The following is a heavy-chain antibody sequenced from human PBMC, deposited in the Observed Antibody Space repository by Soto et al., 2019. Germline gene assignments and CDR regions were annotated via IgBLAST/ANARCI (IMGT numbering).Heavy chain of an antibody. CDR3: TKKERYSSGWSDH. Sequence: EVQLLASGGGLVQPGGSLRLSCAASGFTFSYCSMSLVRQAPGKGLEWVSGIGGTSGNTYYVDSVKGRFTISRDNSKNMVYLQMNSLRAEDSSIYYCTKKERYSSGWSDHWGQGTLVTVSS. CDR1: GFTFSYCS. J-gene: IGHJ5*02. CDR2: IGGTSGNT. V-gene: IGHV3-23*01. D-gene: IGHD6-19*01.